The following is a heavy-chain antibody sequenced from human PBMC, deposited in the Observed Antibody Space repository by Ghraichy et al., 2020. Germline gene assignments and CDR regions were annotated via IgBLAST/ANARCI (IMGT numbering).Heavy chain of an antibody. J-gene: IGHJ4*02. CDR1: GYSISSGYY. CDR3: ARERMEWRAAAGTSSYFDY. V-gene: IGHV4-38-2*02. Sequence: SQTLSLTCTVSGYSISSGYYWGWIRQPPGKGLEWIGSIYHSGSTYYNPSLKSRVTISVDTSKNQFSLKLSSVTAADTAVYYCARERMEWRAAAGTSSYFDYWGQGTLVTVSS. CDR2: IYHSGST. D-gene: IGHD6-13*01.